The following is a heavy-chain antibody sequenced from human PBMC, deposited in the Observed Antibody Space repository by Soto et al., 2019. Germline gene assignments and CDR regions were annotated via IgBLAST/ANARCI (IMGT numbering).Heavy chain of an antibody. Sequence: TSETLSLTCTVSGDSLSSGGHYWSWIRQRPGKGLEWIGHIYDSVNTYYSPSLRSRVTISADMSKNQFSLNLRSVTAADTAVYYCARVDHRGYFAILTDYWGQGTLVTVSS. CDR2: IYDSVNT. J-gene: IGHJ4*02. V-gene: IGHV4-31*02. CDR1: GDSLSSGGHY. D-gene: IGHD3-9*01. CDR3: ARVDHRGYFAILTDY.